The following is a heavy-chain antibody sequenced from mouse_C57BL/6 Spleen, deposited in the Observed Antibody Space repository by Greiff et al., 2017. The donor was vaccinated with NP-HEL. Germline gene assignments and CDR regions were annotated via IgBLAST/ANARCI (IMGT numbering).Heavy chain of an antibody. D-gene: IGHD2-5*01. CDR1: GYSITSGYY. CDR2: ISYDGSN. V-gene: IGHV3-6*01. Sequence: VQLKESGPGLVKPSQSLSLTCSVTGYSITSGYYWNWIRQFPGNKLEWMGYISYDGSNNYNPSLKNRISITRDTSKNQFFLKLNSVTTEDTATYYCARAVYYSNFYYAMDYWGQGTSVTVSS. CDR3: ARAVYYSNFYYAMDY. J-gene: IGHJ4*01.